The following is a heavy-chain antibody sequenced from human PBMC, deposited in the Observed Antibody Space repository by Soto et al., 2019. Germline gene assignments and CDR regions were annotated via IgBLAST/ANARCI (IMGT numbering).Heavy chain of an antibody. D-gene: IGHD6-13*01. Sequence: EVQLLESGGGLVQPGGSLRLSCAASGFTFSGYAMSWVRQAPGKGLEWVSSLSGSGGSTYYADSVKGRFTISRDNSQNTLYLQMSSLRAEDTASYYCAKERVHSSSWYAEGFDYWGPGTLVTVSS. CDR3: AKERVHSSSWYAEGFDY. V-gene: IGHV3-23*01. CDR2: LSGSGGST. J-gene: IGHJ4*02. CDR1: GFTFSGYA.